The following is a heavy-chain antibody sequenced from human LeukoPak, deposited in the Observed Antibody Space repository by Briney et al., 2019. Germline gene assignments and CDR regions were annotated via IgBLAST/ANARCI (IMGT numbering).Heavy chain of an antibody. V-gene: IGHV1-2*06. D-gene: IGHD6-13*01. J-gene: IGHJ4*02. CDR1: GCTFTGYY. CDR2: INPNSGGT. Sequence: GASVKVSCKASGCTFTGYYMHWVRQAPGQGLEWMGRINPNSGGTNYAQKFQGRVTMTRDTSISTAYMELSRLRSDDTAVYYCARDSKQQLVGGDYWGQGTLVTVSS. CDR3: ARDSKQQLVGGDY.